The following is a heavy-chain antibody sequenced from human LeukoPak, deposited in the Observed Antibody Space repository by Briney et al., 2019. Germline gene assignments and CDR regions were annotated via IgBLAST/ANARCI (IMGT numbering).Heavy chain of an antibody. CDR3: AREWYYYDSSGYSPPDY. Sequence: SVKVSCKASGGTFSSYAISWVRQAPGQGLEWMGRIIPILGIANYAQKFQGRVTITADKSTSTAYMELSSLRSEDTAVYYCAREWYYYDSSGYSPPDYWGQGTLVTVSS. CDR1: GGTFSSYA. V-gene: IGHV1-69*04. CDR2: IIPILGIA. D-gene: IGHD3-22*01. J-gene: IGHJ4*02.